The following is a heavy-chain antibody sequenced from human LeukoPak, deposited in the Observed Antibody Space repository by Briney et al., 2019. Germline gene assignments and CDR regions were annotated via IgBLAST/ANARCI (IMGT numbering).Heavy chain of an antibody. J-gene: IGHJ5*02. CDR1: GGSFSGYY. Sequence: SETLSLTCAVYGGSFSGYYWSWIRQPPGKGLEWIGEINHSGSTNYNPSLKSRVTISVDTSKNQFSLKLSSVTAADTAVYYCARGRHYYGSGSKYNWFDPWGQGTLVTVSS. D-gene: IGHD3-10*01. CDR3: ARGRHYYGSGSKYNWFDP. V-gene: IGHV4-34*01. CDR2: INHSGST.